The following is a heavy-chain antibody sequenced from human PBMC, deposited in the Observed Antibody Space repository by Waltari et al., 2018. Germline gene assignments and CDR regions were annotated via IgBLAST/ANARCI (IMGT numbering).Heavy chain of an antibody. Sequence: EVQLLESGGGLVQPGGSLRLSCAASGFTFSSYAMSWVRQAPGKGLGWVSAISGSGGSTYYADSVKGRFTISRDNSKNTLYLQMNSLRAEDTAVYYCAKPTTNYYYDSSGYPEYFQHWGQGTLVTVSS. CDR1: GFTFSSYA. J-gene: IGHJ1*01. CDR2: ISGSGGST. V-gene: IGHV3-23*01. CDR3: AKPTTNYYYDSSGYPEYFQH. D-gene: IGHD3-22*01.